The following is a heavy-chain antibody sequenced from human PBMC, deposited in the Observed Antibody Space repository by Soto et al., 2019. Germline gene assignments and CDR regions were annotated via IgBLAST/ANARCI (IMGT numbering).Heavy chain of an antibody. CDR2: MNPNSGNT. CDR3: ARGRSIAARQVEYYYYYYMDV. V-gene: IGHV1-8*01. J-gene: IGHJ6*03. D-gene: IGHD6-6*01. CDR1: GCTYTGYD. Sequence: ASVKVSSKASGCTYTGYDINWVRQATGQGLEWMGWMNPNSGNTGYAQKFQGRVTMTRNTSISTAYMELSSLRSEDTAVYYCARGRSIAARQVEYYYYYYMDVWGKGTTVTVSS.